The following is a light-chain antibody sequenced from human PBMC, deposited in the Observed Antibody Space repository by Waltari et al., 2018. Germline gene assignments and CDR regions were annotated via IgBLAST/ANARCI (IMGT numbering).Light chain of an antibody. CDR1: SSDVGGYNY. CDR2: EVS. V-gene: IGLV2-8*01. CDR3: SSYAGSNNVV. J-gene: IGLJ2*01. Sequence: QSALTQPPSASGSPGQSVTISCTGTSSDVGGYNYVPWYQQHPGKATKFMIYEVSKRPSGVPDRFSGSKSGNTASLTVSGLQAEDEADYYCSSYAGSNNVVFGGGTKLTVL.